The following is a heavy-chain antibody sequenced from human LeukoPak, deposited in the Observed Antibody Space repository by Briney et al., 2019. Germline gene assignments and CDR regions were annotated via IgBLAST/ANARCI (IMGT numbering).Heavy chain of an antibody. Sequence: ASVKVSCKASGYTFTSYAMHWVRQAPGQRLEWMGWINAGNGNTKYSQKFQGRVTITRDTSASTAYMELSSLRSEDTAVYYCARGGDSSGLFDYWGQGTLVTVSS. CDR3: ARGGDSSGLFDY. J-gene: IGHJ4*02. CDR1: GYTFTSYA. CDR2: INAGNGNT. D-gene: IGHD6-19*01. V-gene: IGHV1-3*01.